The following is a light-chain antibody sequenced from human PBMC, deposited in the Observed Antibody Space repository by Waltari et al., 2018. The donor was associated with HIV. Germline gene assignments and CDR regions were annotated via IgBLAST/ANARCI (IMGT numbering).Light chain of an antibody. Sequence: QVVVTQEPSLSVSQGGTVTVTWSSVTGRGSRSPYAHVIPLKPGQPPRTLIYDTEKRHPWTAGRFAGSLIGGRAALMLAGALPEDEADYYCLLSYSGVRVFGGGTKLTV. CDR2: DTE. J-gene: IGLJ3*02. V-gene: IGLV7-46*01. CDR3: LLSYSGVRV. CDR1: TGRGSRSPY.